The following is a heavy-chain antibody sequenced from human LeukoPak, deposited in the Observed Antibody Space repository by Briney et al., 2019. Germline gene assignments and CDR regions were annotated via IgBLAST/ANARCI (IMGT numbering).Heavy chain of an antibody. CDR3: AKDGTLYYGSGSYYAY. D-gene: IGHD3-10*01. Sequence: GGSLRLSCAASGFTFSSYAMSWVRQAPGKGLEWVSAISGSGGSTYYADSVKGRFTISRDNSKNTLYLQMNSLRAEDTAVYYCAKDGTLYYGSGSYYAYWGQGTLVTVSS. CDR1: GFTFSSYA. J-gene: IGHJ4*02. CDR2: ISGSGGST. V-gene: IGHV3-23*01.